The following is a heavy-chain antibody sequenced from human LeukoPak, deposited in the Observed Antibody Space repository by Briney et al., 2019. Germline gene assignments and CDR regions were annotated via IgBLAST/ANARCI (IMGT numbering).Heavy chain of an antibody. CDR1: GVSISSGGYY. D-gene: IGHD4-17*01. V-gene: IGHV4-31*03. CDR2: IYYSGST. J-gene: IGHJ4*02. CDR3: ARSKPEAYGYFDY. Sequence: PSETLSLTCTVSGVSISSGGYYWSWIRQHPGKGLEWIGYIYYSGSTYYNPSLKSRVTISVDTSKNQFSLKLSSVTAADTAVYYCARSKPEAYGYFDYWGQGTLVTVSS.